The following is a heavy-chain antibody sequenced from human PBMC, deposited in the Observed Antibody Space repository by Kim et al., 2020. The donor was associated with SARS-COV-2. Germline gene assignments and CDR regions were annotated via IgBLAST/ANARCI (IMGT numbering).Heavy chain of an antibody. CDR2: ISKDGSNK. Sequence: GGSLRLSCAASGFTFSNSAMYWVRQAPGKGLEWVAVISKDGSNKYCADSVKGRFTISRDNSKNTLYLQINSLRGEDTAVYYCAKEVMEPTGYWGQGTLVTVSS. V-gene: IGHV3-30*18. CDR1: GFTFSNSA. J-gene: IGHJ4*02. D-gene: IGHD3-16*01. CDR3: AKEVMEPTGY.